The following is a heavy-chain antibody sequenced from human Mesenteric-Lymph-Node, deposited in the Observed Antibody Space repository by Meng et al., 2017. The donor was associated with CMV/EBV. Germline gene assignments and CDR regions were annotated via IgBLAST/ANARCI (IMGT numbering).Heavy chain of an antibody. D-gene: IGHD3-9*01. J-gene: IGHJ6*02. Sequence: GGSLRLSCAASGFTFSNYDMHWVRQPPGKGLEWVALIWYDGSNKKYADSVKGRFTISRDNSKNTLYLQMNSLRAEDTAVYYCARAPTSYDILTGYFPNGLDVWGQGTTVTVSS. CDR1: GFTFSNYD. CDR3: ARAPTSYDILTGYFPNGLDV. CDR2: IWYDGSNK. V-gene: IGHV3-33*01.